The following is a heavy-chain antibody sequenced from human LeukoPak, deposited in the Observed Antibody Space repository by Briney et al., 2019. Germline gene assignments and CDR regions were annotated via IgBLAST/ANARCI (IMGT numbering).Heavy chain of an antibody. CDR3: AKPTMGYCSGGNCHSYAFDI. J-gene: IGHJ3*02. CDR2: ISGSGGST. Sequence: GGSLRLSCAASGFTFSSYAMSWVRQAPGKGLEWVSAISGSGGSTYYADSVKGRFTISRDNSKNTLYLQMSSLRAEDTAVYYCAKPTMGYCSGGNCHSYAFDIWGQGTMVTVSS. D-gene: IGHD2-15*01. V-gene: IGHV3-23*01. CDR1: GFTFSSYA.